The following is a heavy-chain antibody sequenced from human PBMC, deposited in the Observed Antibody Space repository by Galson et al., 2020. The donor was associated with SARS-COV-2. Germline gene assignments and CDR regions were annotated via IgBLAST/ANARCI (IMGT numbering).Heavy chain of an antibody. D-gene: IGHD5-18*01. CDR2: INPNSGGT. CDR1: GYTFTGYY. Sequence: ASVKVSCKASGYTFTGYYMHWVRQAPGQGLEWMGWINPNSGGTNYAQKFQGRVTMTRDTSISIAYMELSRLRSDDTAVYYCARDGTAMVMNGFDIWGQGTMVTVSS. V-gene: IGHV1-2*02. CDR3: ARDGTAMVMNGFDI. J-gene: IGHJ3*02.